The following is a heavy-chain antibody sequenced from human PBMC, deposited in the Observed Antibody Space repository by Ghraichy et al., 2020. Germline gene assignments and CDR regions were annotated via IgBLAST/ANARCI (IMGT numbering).Heavy chain of an antibody. D-gene: IGHD3-10*01. V-gene: IGHV3-21*01. J-gene: IGHJ3*01. CDR2: ISSGSRSI. Sequence: GGSLRLSCVASGITFSSHNMNWVRQAPGKGLEWVSSISSGSRSIYYADSVKGRFTISRDNSKNSLYLQMNSLRVEDTAVYHCARGDLAGAIDLWGQGTMVTVAS. CDR3: ARGDLAGAIDL. CDR1: GITFSSHN.